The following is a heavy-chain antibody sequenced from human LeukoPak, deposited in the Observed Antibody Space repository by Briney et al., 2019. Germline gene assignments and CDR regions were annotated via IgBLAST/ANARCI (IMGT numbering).Heavy chain of an antibody. CDR2: INAGNGNT. Sequence: ASVKVSCKASGYAFTSYAMHWVRQAPGQGLEWMGWINAGNGNTKYSQKFQGRVTITRDTSASTAYMELSSLRSEDTAVYYCARDSRRFPSGSGTLSYFDYWGQGTLVTVSS. CDR3: ARDSRRFPSGSGTLSYFDY. D-gene: IGHD3-10*01. V-gene: IGHV1-3*01. CDR1: GYAFTSYA. J-gene: IGHJ4*02.